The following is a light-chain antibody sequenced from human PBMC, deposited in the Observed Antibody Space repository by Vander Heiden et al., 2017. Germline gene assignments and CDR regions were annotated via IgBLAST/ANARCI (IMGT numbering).Light chain of an antibody. CDR1: TSDVVAYNY. V-gene: IGLV2-8*01. CDR3: SSHAGSNNYA. CDR2: EDT. J-gene: IGLJ1*01. Sequence: QSALTQPPSASGPPGPSVTVSCTGTTSDVVAYNYVSWYQQHPGKAPKLIIYEDTKRPSGVPDRFSASKSGDTASLTVSGLQAEDEADYYCSSHAGSNNYAFGTGTKVTVL.